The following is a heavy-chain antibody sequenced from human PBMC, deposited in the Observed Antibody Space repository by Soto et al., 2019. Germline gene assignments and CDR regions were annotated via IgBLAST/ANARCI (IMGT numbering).Heavy chain of an antibody. D-gene: IGHD3-16*01. V-gene: IGHV3-7*05. Sequence: DVHLVESGGGLDQPAGSLTLSCAASGFTFGLYSMGWVRQAPGKGLEWAAAIVEDGTKKYYMGSLKGRFTISRDNSKNLVYLQMRSLRAEDTAMYYCVRMGDDYWGQGTLVTVSP. CDR3: VRMGDDY. J-gene: IGHJ4*02. CDR1: GFTFGLYS. CDR2: IVEDGTKK.